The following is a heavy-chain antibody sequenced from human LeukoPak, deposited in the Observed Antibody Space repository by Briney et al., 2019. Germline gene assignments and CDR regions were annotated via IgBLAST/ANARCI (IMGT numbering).Heavy chain of an antibody. CDR2: IKEDGGEI. V-gene: IGHV3-7*03. CDR3: ARSGYSHSWDY. D-gene: IGHD1-26*01. CDR1: GFTFSSYW. J-gene: IGHJ4*02. Sequence: GSLRLSCAASGFTFSSYWMSWVRQAPGKGLEWVANIKEDGGEIHFVDSMKGRFTISGDNAKNSLYLQMNSLRGDDTAVYYCARSGYSHSWDYWGQGTLVIVSS.